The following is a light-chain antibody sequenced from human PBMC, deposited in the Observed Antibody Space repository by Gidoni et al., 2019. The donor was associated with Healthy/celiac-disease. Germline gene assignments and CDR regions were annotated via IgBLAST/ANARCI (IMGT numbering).Light chain of an antibody. Sequence: DIQMTQSPSSLSASVGDRVTITCRASQSISSYLNWYQQKPGKAPKLLIYAASSLQSGVPSRFSGSGSGTDLTLTISSLQPEDFATYYCQQSYSTLYTFGGXTKVEIK. J-gene: IGKJ4*01. CDR2: AAS. CDR1: QSISSY. V-gene: IGKV1-39*01. CDR3: QQSYSTLYT.